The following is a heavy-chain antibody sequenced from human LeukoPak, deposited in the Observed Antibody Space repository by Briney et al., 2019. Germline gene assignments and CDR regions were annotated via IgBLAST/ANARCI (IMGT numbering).Heavy chain of an antibody. CDR1: GYMFTSYY. J-gene: IGHJ3*02. D-gene: IGHD1-26*01. V-gene: IGHV1-46*01. Sequence: ASVKVSCKASGYMFTSYYMHWVGQTPGQGLEWMGIINPSSGSTTYAQKFQGRVTMTRDTSTSTVYMELSSLRSEDTAVYYCARGGRGSYYSAFDIWGQGTMATVSS. CDR2: INPSSGST. CDR3: ARGGRGSYYSAFDI.